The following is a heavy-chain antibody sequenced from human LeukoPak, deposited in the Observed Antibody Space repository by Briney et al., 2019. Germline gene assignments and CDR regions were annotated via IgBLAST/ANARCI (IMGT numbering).Heavy chain of an antibody. CDR1: GGSFSGYY. D-gene: IGHD2-2*01. CDR3: ARERRVVPAATRLNYYYYMDV. CDR2: INHSGST. Sequence: PSETLSLTCAVYGGSFSGYYWSWIRQPPGKGLEWIGEINHSGSTNYNPSLKSRVTISVDTSKNQFSLKLSPVTAADTAVYYCARERRVVPAATRLNYYYYMDVWGKGTTVTVSS. J-gene: IGHJ6*03. V-gene: IGHV4-34*01.